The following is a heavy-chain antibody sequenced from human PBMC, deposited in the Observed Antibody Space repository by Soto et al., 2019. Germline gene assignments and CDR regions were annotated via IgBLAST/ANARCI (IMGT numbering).Heavy chain of an antibody. J-gene: IGHJ5*02. V-gene: IGHV4-30-4*01. D-gene: IGHD3-22*01. CDR2: IYYSGST. CDR1: GGSISSGDYY. Sequence: QVQLQESGPGLVKPSQTLSLTCTVSGGSISSGDYYWSWIRQPPGKGLEWIGYIYYSGSTYYNPSLKSRVTISVDTSKNQFSLKLSSVTAADTAVYYCARGGLNYYDSSGYYFYWFDPWGQGTLVTVSS. CDR3: ARGGLNYYDSSGYYFYWFDP.